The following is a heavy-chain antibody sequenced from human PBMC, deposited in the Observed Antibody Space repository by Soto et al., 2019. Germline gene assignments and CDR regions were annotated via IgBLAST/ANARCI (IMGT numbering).Heavy chain of an antibody. J-gene: IGHJ4*02. CDR3: AKDKVPVVVTAPFGY. CDR1: GFTFSSDG. CDR2: ISYDGSNK. Sequence: VGSLRLSCAASGFTFSSDGMHCVRQAPGKGLEWVAVISYDGSNKYYVDSVKGRFTISRDNSKNTLYLQMNSLRAEDTAVYYCAKDKVPVVVTAPFGYWGQGTLVTVSP. D-gene: IGHD2-21*02. V-gene: IGHV3-30*18.